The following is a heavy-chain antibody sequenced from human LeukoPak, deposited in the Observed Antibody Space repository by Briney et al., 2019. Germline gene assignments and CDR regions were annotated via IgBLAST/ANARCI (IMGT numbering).Heavy chain of an antibody. CDR2: INHSGST. Sequence: SETLSLTCAVYGGSFSGYYWSWIRQPPGKGLEWIGEINHSGSTNYNPSLKSRVTISVDTSKNQFSLKLSSVTAADTAVYYCAIHLSPGVVGATDNWFDPWGQGTPVTVSS. J-gene: IGHJ5*02. V-gene: IGHV4-34*01. CDR3: AIHLSPGVVGATDNWFDP. CDR1: GGSFSGYY. D-gene: IGHD1-26*01.